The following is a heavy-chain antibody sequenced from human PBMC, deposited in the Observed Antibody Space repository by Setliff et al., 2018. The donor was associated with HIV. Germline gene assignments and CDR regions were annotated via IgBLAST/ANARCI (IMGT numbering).Heavy chain of an antibody. CDR1: GGSISSSSYY. CDR2: IFYSGHT. CDR3: ARGVAAAGL. J-gene: IGHJ4*02. V-gene: IGHV4-39*07. Sequence: PSETLSLTCTVSGGSISSSSYYWAWIRQPPGKGLGWIGNIFYSGHTFYNPSLRSRVTISVDTSKNQFSLKLSSVTAADTALYYCARGVAAAGLWGQGTLVTVSS. D-gene: IGHD6-13*01.